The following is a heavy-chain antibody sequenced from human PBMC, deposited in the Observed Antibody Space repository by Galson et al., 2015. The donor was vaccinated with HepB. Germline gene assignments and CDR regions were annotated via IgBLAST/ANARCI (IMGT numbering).Heavy chain of an antibody. CDR1: GFTFSNAW. J-gene: IGHJ4*02. Sequence: SLRLSCAASGFTFSNAWMSWVRQAPGKGLEWVGRIKSKTDGGTTDYAAPVKGRFTISRDDSKNTLYLQMNSLKTEDTAVYYCTTDPPGYDFWSGYSDYWGQGTLVTVSS. CDR3: TTDPPGYDFWSGYSDY. CDR2: IKSKTDGGTT. V-gene: IGHV3-15*01. D-gene: IGHD3-3*01.